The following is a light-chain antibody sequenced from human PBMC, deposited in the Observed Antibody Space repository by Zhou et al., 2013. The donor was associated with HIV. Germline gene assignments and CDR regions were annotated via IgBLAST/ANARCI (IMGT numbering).Light chain of an antibody. CDR1: QTISTY. V-gene: IGKV1-39*01. Sequence: DIQMTQSPSSLSASVGDRVTITCRASQTISTYLNWYQQKPGKAPKLLIFAASSLQSGVPSRFSGSGSGTEFTLTITSLQPDDFATYYCQQYHSSSQTFGQGTKVDI. J-gene: IGKJ1*01. CDR3: QQYHSSSQT. CDR2: AAS.